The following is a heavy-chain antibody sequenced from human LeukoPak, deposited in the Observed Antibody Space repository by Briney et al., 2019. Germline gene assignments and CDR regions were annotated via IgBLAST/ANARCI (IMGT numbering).Heavy chain of an antibody. Sequence: PSETLSLTCAVSGGSISSGGYSWSWIRQPPGKGLEWIGYIYHSGSTYYNPSLKSRVTISVDRSKNQFSLKLSSVTAADTAVYYCARERGSYGHYYGMDVWGQGTTVTVSS. J-gene: IGHJ6*02. CDR3: ARERGSYGHYYGMDV. D-gene: IGHD1-26*01. V-gene: IGHV4-30-2*01. CDR2: IYHSGST. CDR1: GGSISSGGYS.